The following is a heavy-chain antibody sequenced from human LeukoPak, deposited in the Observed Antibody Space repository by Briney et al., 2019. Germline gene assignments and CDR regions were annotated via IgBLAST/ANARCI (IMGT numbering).Heavy chain of an antibody. Sequence: GASVKVSCKASGYTFTRYQMHWVRQAPGQGLEWMGIVKPSGGSTRCAQKFQGRVTLTRDTSTTTFYMELSSLTSEDTAVYYCARDRDYYDSSPYMNMDYWGQGTLVTVSS. CDR3: ARDRDYYDSSPYMNMDY. J-gene: IGHJ4*02. V-gene: IGHV1-46*01. CDR2: VKPSGGST. CDR1: GYTFTRYQ. D-gene: IGHD3-22*01.